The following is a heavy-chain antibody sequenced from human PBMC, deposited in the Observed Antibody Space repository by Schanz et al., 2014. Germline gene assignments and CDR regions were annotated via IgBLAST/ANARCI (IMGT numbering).Heavy chain of an antibody. CDR2: INSDGTKR. V-gene: IGHV3-33*08. J-gene: IGHJ3*02. CDR3: ARDGYSVVVISPTESFDI. D-gene: IGHD2-21*01. Sequence: VHLLESGGGLVEPGGSLRLSCATSGFSLDIFAVSWVRQAPGKGLEWVAFINSDGTKRFYADSVKSRFTISRDNSRNTLYLQMNSLRAEDTAVYYCARDGYSVVVISPTESFDIWGQGTMVTVSP. CDR1: GFSLDIFA.